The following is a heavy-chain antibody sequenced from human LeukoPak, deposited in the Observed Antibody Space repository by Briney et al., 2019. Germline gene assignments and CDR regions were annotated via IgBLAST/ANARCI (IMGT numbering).Heavy chain of an antibody. J-gene: IGHJ4*02. CDR2: INPSGGST. Sequence: ASVKVSCKASGYTFTSYYMHWVRQAPGQGLEWMGIINPSGGSTSYAQKFQGRVTMTRDTSTSTVYMELSSLRSVDTAVYYCARQKYYYDSSGYYPNDYWGQGTLVTVSS. V-gene: IGHV1-46*01. CDR1: GYTFTSYY. CDR3: ARQKYYYDSSGYYPNDY. D-gene: IGHD3-22*01.